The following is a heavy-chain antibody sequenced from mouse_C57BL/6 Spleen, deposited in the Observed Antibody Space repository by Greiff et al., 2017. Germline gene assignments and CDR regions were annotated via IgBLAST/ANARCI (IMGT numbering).Heavy chain of an antibody. CDR1: GFTFSSYA. Sequence: DVMLVESGGGLVKPGGSLKLSCAASGFTFSSYAMSWVRQTPEKRLKWVATISDGGSYTYYPDNVKGRFTISRDNAKNNLYLQMSHLKSEDTAMYYCASLDAFDYWGQGTTLTVSS. J-gene: IGHJ2*01. CDR3: ASLDAFDY. CDR2: ISDGGSYT. V-gene: IGHV5-4*03.